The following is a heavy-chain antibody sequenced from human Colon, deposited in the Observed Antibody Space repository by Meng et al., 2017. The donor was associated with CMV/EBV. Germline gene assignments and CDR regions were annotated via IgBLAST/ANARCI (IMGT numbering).Heavy chain of an antibody. CDR2: IKQDGSEK. Sequence: SCAASGFTFSSYWMSWVRQAPGKGLEWVANIKQDGSEKYYVDSVKGRFTISRDNAKNSLYLQMNSLRAEDTAVYYCARDSAHPTGTTRDYYFDYWGQGTLVTVSS. J-gene: IGHJ4*02. CDR3: ARDSAHPTGTTRDYYFDY. D-gene: IGHD1-7*01. CDR1: GFTFSSYW. V-gene: IGHV3-7*01.